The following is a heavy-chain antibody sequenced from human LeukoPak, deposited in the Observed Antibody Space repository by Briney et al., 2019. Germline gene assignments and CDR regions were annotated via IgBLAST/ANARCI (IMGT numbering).Heavy chain of an antibody. CDR1: GYSISSGYY. Sequence: PSETLSLTCTVSGYSISSGYYWGWIRQPPGKGLEWIGSIYHSGITYYNPSLKSRVTISVDTSKNQFSLKLSSVTAADTAVYYCARVVTIFGVVTWFDYWGQGTLVTVSS. CDR2: IYHSGIT. CDR3: ARVVTIFGVVTWFDY. D-gene: IGHD3-3*01. V-gene: IGHV4-38-2*02. J-gene: IGHJ4*02.